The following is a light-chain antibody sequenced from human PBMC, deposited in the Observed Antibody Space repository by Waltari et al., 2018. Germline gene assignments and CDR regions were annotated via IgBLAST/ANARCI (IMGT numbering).Light chain of an antibody. J-gene: IGLJ2*01. CDR3: VAWDASLSSPV. Sequence: QSVLTQTPSASGTPGQRVTISCAGRSSNIGSNLVSLYQQLPGTAPKLLIHRNTQRSSGVPDRFSGSKSGTSASLAISGLRSEDEADYYCVAWDASLSSPVFGGGTKLTVL. V-gene: IGLV1-47*01. CDR2: RNT. CDR1: SSNIGSNL.